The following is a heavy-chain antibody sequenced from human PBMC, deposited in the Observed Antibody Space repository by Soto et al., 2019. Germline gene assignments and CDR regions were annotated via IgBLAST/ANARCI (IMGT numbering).Heavy chain of an antibody. CDR2: IWYDGSNK. CDR1: GFTFSSYG. CDR3: AREGKDGYKVDY. J-gene: IGHJ4*02. Sequence: GGSLRLSCAASGFTFSSYGMHWVRQAPGKGLEWVAVIWYDGSNKYYADSVKGRFTISRDNSKNTLYLQMNSLRAEDTAVYYCAREGKDGYKVDYWGQGTLVTVSS. D-gene: IGHD5-12*01. V-gene: IGHV3-33*01.